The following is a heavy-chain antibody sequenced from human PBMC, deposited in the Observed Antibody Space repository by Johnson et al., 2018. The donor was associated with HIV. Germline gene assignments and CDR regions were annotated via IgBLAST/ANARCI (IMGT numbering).Heavy chain of an antibody. Sequence: VQLVESGGGLVQPGGSLRLSCAASGITFSNYWMGWVRQAPGKGLEWVANIKEDGSEKYYVDSVKGRFTISSDNAKNSLYLQMNSLRAEDTALYYCASGEGYSPRAFDIWGQGTMVPVSS. CDR1: GITFSNYW. CDR3: ASGEGYSPRAFDI. J-gene: IGHJ3*02. D-gene: IGHD6-13*01. V-gene: IGHV3-7*05. CDR2: IKEDGSEK.